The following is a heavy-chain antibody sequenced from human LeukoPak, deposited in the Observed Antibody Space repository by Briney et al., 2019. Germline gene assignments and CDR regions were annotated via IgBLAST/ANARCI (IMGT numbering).Heavy chain of an antibody. CDR1: GGTFSSYA. Sequence: SVKVSCKASGGTFSSYAISWVRQAPGQGLEWMGRIIPIFGIANYAQKFQGRVTITADKSTSPAYMELSSLRSEDTAVYYCARAHFGDYDFWSGPTSYYYYGMDVWGQGTTVTVSS. D-gene: IGHD3-3*01. J-gene: IGHJ6*02. CDR3: ARAHFGDYDFWSGPTSYYYYGMDV. CDR2: IIPIFGIA. V-gene: IGHV1-69*04.